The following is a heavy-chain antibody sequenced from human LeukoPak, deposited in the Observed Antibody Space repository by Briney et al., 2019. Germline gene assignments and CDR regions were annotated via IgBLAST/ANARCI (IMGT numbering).Heavy chain of an antibody. D-gene: IGHD3-10*01. V-gene: IGHV3-23*01. CDR3: ARDGSGTYSYYMDA. Sequence: GGSLRLSCAASGFMFSTYAMTWVRQAPGKGLEWVSIINGAGINTYHADSVKGRFTISRDNSKNTLYLQVNSLSSEDTAVYYCARDGSGTYSYYMDAWGRGTTVTVSS. J-gene: IGHJ6*03. CDR1: GFMFSTYA. CDR2: INGAGINT.